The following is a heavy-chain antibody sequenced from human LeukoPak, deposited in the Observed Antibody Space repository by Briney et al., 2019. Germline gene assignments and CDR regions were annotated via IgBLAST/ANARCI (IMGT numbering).Heavy chain of an antibody. V-gene: IGHV4-4*02. CDR1: GGSISSSNW. Sequence: ASETLSLTCAVSGGSISSSNWWSWVRQPPGKGLEWIGEIYHSGSTNYNPSLKSRVTISVDKSKNQFSLKLSSVTAADTAVYYCARGPPYIVVVTAIGFFDYWGQGTLVTVSS. CDR2: IYHSGST. CDR3: ARGPPYIVVVTAIGFFDY. J-gene: IGHJ4*02. D-gene: IGHD2-21*02.